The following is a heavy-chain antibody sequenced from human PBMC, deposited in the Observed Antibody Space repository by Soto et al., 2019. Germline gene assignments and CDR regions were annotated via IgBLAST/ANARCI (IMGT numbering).Heavy chain of an antibody. CDR1: GFTINNYA. V-gene: IGHV3-23*01. CDR3: AKDRLAGNFDY. Sequence: GGSLRLSCAASGFTINNYAMNWVRQAPGKGLEWVATISATGGSTYYADSVKGRFTISRDNSKNTLYLQMNGLRVEDTAVYYCAKDRLAGNFDYWGQGTQVTVSS. J-gene: IGHJ4*02. CDR2: ISATGGST.